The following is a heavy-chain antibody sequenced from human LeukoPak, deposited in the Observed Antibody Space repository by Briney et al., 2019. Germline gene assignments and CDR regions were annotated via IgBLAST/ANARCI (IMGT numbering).Heavy chain of an antibody. CDR1: GYTFTGYY. D-gene: IGHD3-3*01. CDR3: ARYDFWSGYPNDAFDI. Sequence: ASVKVSCKASGYTFTGYYMHWVRQAPGQGLEWMGWINPNSGGTNYAQKFQGRVTMTRDTSISTAYMELSRLRSDDTAVYYCARYDFWSGYPNDAFDIWGQGTMVTASS. J-gene: IGHJ3*02. V-gene: IGHV1-2*02. CDR2: INPNSGGT.